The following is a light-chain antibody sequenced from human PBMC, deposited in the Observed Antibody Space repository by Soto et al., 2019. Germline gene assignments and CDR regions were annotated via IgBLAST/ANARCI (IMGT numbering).Light chain of an antibody. CDR1: QAISSGY. CDR2: GAS. CDR3: QQYGSSPIT. Sequence: EIVMTQSPATLSVSPGERATLSCRASQAISSGYLSWYQQKAGQAPRLLIFGASSRATDIPDRFSGGESGTDFSLTITRLEPEDFAVYYCQQYGSSPITFGQGTRLEIK. J-gene: IGKJ5*01. V-gene: IGKV3-20*01.